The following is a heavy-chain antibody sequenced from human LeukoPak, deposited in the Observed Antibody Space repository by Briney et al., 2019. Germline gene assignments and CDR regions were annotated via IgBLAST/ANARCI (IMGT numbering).Heavy chain of an antibody. J-gene: IGHJ3*02. V-gene: IGHV1-8*01. Sequence: ASVKVSCKTSGYTFTSYDINWVRQATGQGLEWMGWMNFNSGNTGYAQKFQGRVTMTRNTSISTAYIELSSLRSEDTAVYYCASGSYYDSGGSYYRTAFDMWGQGTMVTVSS. CDR2: MNFNSGNT. D-gene: IGHD3-22*01. CDR3: ASGSYYDSGGSYYRTAFDM. CDR1: GYTFTSYD.